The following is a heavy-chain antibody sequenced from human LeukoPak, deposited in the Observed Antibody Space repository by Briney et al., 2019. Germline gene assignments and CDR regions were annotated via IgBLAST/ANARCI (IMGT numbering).Heavy chain of an antibody. CDR2: INPSGGST. CDR1: GYTFTSYY. CDR3: ARLDYGDYVVDY. V-gene: IGHV1-46*01. J-gene: IGHJ4*02. D-gene: IGHD4-17*01. Sequence: ASVTVSCKASGYTFTSYYMHWVRQAPGQGLEWMGIINPSGGSTSYAQKFQGRVTMTRDMSTSTVYMELSSLRSEDTAVYYCARLDYGDYVVDYWGQGTLVTVAS.